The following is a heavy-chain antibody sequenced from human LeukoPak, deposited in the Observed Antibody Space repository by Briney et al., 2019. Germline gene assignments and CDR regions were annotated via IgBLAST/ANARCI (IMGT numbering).Heavy chain of an antibody. D-gene: IGHD7-27*01. CDR3: ARLGFSPI. J-gene: IGHJ6*02. CDR2: INHSGST. Sequence: PSETQSLTCAVYGGSFSGYYWSWIRQPPGKGLEWIGEINHSGSTNYNPSLKSRVTISVDTSKNQFSLKLSSVTAADTAVYYCARLGFSPIWGQGTTVTVSS. CDR1: GGSFSGYY. V-gene: IGHV4-34*01.